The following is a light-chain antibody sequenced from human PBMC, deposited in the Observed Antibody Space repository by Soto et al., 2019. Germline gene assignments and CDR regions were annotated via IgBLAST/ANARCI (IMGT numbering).Light chain of an antibody. Sequence: EIVLTQSPGTLSLSPVERATLSCMASQSVSSTYLAWYQQKPGQAPRPLIYGASSRATGIPDRFSGSGSGTDFTLTISRLEPEDFAVYYCQQYGSSPPITFGQGTRLEIK. V-gene: IGKV3-20*01. CDR2: GAS. CDR1: QSVSSTY. J-gene: IGKJ5*01. CDR3: QQYGSSPPIT.